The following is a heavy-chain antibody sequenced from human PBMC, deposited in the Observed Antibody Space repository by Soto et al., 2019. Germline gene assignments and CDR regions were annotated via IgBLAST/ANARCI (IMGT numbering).Heavy chain of an antibody. Sequence: SATRSLTCTVSGGSISGSYWSWIRQTPGKVLEWVGYIHYSGSTTYNPSLKSRVPMSVDSAKNQFSLQLSSVTAADTAAYFCTKYRRTDAEGYSFDYWGQGALVT. D-gene: IGHD2-15*01. CDR1: GGSISGSY. CDR3: TKYRRTDAEGYSFDY. J-gene: IGHJ4*02. CDR2: IHYSGST. V-gene: IGHV4-59*01.